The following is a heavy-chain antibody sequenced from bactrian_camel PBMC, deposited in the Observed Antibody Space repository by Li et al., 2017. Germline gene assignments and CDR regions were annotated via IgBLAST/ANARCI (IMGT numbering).Heavy chain of an antibody. CDR2: TGSDGPT. Sequence: HVQLVESGGGSVQAGGSLRLSREVSGITEGTNCIGWFRQAPGKEREGVACTGSDGPTTYADSVKGRFTISEDNAKHTLYLQMDSLKPEDTAMYYCAATMGDYALGVSLSPGKCEETDFGWWGQGTQVTVS. CDR3: AATMGDYALGVSLSPGKCEETDFGW. V-gene: IGHV3S55*01. CDR1: GITEGTNC. D-gene: IGHD5*01. J-gene: IGHJ6*01.